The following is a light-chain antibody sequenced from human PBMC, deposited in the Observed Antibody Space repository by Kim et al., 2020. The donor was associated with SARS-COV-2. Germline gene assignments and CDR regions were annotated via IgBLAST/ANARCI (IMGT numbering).Light chain of an antibody. CDR3: QQSHSTPYT. Sequence: DIQMTQSPPCLSASVGDEVTITCRSNQSIIIYLNWYQQKSGEAPKLLMYTATFLRSGVPSRFRGSGSETDFSLTISSVQPEDFATYYCQQSHSTPYTFDQGTKVDIK. J-gene: IGKJ2*01. V-gene: IGKV1-39*01. CDR2: TAT. CDR1: QSIIIY.